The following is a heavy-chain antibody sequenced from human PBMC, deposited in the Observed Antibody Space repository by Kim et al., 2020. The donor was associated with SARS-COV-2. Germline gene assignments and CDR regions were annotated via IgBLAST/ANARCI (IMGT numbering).Heavy chain of an antibody. V-gene: IGHV3-11*01. CDR1: GFTFSDYY. CDR3: ARDAAAGTPYYYYYYYMDV. D-gene: IGHD6-13*01. Sequence: GGSLRLSCAASGFTFSDYYMSWIRQAPGKGLEWVSYISSSGSTIYYADSVKGRFTISRDNAKNSLYLQMNSLRAEDTAVYYCARDAAAGTPYYYYYYYMDVWGKGTTVTVSS. J-gene: IGHJ6*03. CDR2: ISSSGSTI.